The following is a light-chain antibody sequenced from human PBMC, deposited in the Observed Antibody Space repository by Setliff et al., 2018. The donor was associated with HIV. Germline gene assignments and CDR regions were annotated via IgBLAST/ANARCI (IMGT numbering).Light chain of an antibody. CDR3: SSYTSSYTFV. Sequence: QSALTQPASVSGSPGQSITISCTGTSSDVGAYNYVSWYQQHPGKAPKLMIYDVSNRPSGVSNRFSGSKSGNTASLTISGLQAEDEADYYCSSYTSSYTFVSGTGTKVTVL. J-gene: IGLJ1*01. CDR1: SSDVGAYNY. CDR2: DVS. V-gene: IGLV2-14*03.